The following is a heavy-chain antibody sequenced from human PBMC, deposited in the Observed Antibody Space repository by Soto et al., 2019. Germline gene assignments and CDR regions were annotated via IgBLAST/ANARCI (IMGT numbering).Heavy chain of an antibody. CDR2: ISYDGSNK. D-gene: IGHD6-13*01. CDR1: GFTFSSYA. Sequence: QVQLVESGGGVVQPGRSLRLSCAASGFTFSSYAMHWVRQAPGKGLEWVAVISYDGSNKYYADSVKGRFTISRDNSKNTLYLQMNSLRAEDTAVYYCARGEVGRASYYYYGMDVWGQGTTVTVSS. J-gene: IGHJ6*02. V-gene: IGHV3-30-3*01. CDR3: ARGEVGRASYYYYGMDV.